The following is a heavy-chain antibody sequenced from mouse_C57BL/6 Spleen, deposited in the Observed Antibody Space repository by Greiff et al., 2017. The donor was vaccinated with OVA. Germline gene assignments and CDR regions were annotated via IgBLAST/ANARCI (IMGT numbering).Heavy chain of an antibody. Sequence: VQLQQSGPELVKPGASVKISCKASGYTFTDYYINWVKQRPGQGLEWIGWIFPGSGSTYYNEKFKGKATLTVDKSSSTAYMLLSSLTSEDSAVYVCARLGLYDYDAYYFDYWGQGTTLTVSS. CDR1: GYTFTDYY. CDR3: ARLGLYDYDAYYFDY. CDR2: IFPGSGST. V-gene: IGHV1-75*01. J-gene: IGHJ2*01. D-gene: IGHD2-4*01.